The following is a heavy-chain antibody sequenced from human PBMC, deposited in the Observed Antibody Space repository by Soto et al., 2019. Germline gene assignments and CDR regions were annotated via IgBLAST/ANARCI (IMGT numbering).Heavy chain of an antibody. J-gene: IGHJ4*02. CDR2: ISSSSSYI. CDR1: GFTFSSYS. D-gene: IGHD5-18*01. Sequence: GGSLRLSCAASGFTFSSYSMNWVRQAPGKGLEWVSSISSSSSYIYYADSVKGRFTISRDNAKNSLYLQMNSLRAEDTAVYYCARRGTAMVTGEFDYWGQGTLVTVSS. CDR3: ARRGTAMVTGEFDY. V-gene: IGHV3-21*01.